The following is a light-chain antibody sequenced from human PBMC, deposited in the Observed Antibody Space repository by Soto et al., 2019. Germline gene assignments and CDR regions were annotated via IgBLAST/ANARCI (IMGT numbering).Light chain of an antibody. Sequence: QSVLTQPASVSGSPGQSITISCTGTSSNVGSYKLVSWYQQHPGKAPKLMIFEVNKRPSGVSNRFSGSKSGNTASLTVSGLQAEDEGDYYCFSYADTNNFVFGSGTKVTVL. CDR1: SSNVGSYKL. CDR3: FSYADTNNFV. V-gene: IGLV2-23*02. CDR2: EVN. J-gene: IGLJ1*01.